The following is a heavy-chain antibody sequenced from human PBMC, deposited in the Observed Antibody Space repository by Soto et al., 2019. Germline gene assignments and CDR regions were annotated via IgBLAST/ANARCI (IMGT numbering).Heavy chain of an antibody. CDR2: ISYDGSNK. Sequence: PGGSLRLSCAASGFTFSSYGMHWVRQAPGKGLEWVAVISYDGSNKYYADSVKGRFTISRDNSKNTLYLQMNSLRAEDTAVYYCAKDSYYYGSGSFYWGQGTLVTVSS. J-gene: IGHJ4*02. V-gene: IGHV3-30*18. D-gene: IGHD3-10*01. CDR1: GFTFSSYG. CDR3: AKDSYYYGSGSFY.